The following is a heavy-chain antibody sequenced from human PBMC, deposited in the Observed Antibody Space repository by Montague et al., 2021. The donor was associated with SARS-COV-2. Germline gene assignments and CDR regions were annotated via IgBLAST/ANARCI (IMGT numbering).Heavy chain of an antibody. J-gene: IGHJ6*02. CDR1: GRSLSGYY. V-gene: IGHV4-34*01. CDR2: INHSANT. Sequence: SETLSLTCAVYGRSLSGYYWGWIRQPPEKGLEWIGEINHSANTNYNPSLKSPVTISMDTSKNQFSLKLTSVTAADTATYYCASGIYSSGCYCKRYYDGLNLWGQGTTVTVSS. CDR3: ASGIYSSGCYCKRYYDGLNL. D-gene: IGHD3-10*01.